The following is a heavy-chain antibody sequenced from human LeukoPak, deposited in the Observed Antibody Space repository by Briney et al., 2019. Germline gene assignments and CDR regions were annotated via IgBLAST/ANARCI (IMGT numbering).Heavy chain of an antibody. CDR3: AKDPSSGWYYFDY. CDR1: GFTFSSYA. D-gene: IGHD6-19*01. Sequence: GGSLRLSCAASGFTFSSYAMSWVRQAPGKGLEWVSAISGSGGSTYYADSLKGRFTISRDNSKNTLYLQMNSLRAEDTAVYYCAKDPSSGWYYFDYWGQGTLVTVSS. J-gene: IGHJ4*02. CDR2: ISGSGGST. V-gene: IGHV3-23*01.